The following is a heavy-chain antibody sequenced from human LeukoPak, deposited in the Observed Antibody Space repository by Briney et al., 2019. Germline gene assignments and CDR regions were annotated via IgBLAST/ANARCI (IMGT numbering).Heavy chain of an antibody. V-gene: IGHV3-23*01. CDR2: ITATGGNT. D-gene: IGHD1-20*01. Sequence: TGGSLRLSCAASGFTVSSDCMSWVRQAPGKGLEWVSAITATGGNTYYADSVKGRFTISRDNSKNTLYLQMNSLRAEDTAVYYCAKDFLITGAFYYYYGMDVWGQGTTVTVSS. J-gene: IGHJ6*02. CDR1: GFTVSSDC. CDR3: AKDFLITGAFYYYYGMDV.